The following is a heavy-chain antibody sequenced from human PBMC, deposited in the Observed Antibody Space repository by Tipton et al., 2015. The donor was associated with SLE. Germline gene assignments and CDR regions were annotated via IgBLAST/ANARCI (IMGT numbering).Heavy chain of an antibody. D-gene: IGHD3-10*01. Sequence: LSLTCAVYGGSFSGYYWSWIRQPPGKGLEWVSVIYSGGSTYYADSVKGRFTISRDNSKNTLYLQMNSLRAEDTAVYYCARDRAYYYGSGSYNDYWGQGTLVTVSS. J-gene: IGHJ4*02. CDR1: GGSFSGYY. CDR3: ARDRAYYYGSGSYNDY. CDR2: IYSGGST. V-gene: IGHV3-53*05.